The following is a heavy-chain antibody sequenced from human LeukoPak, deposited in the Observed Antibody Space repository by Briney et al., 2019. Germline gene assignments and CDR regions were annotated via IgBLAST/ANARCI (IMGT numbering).Heavy chain of an antibody. CDR2: INPNSGGT. V-gene: IGHV1-2*02. Sequence: ASVKVSCKASGYTFTGYYMHWVRQAPGQGLEWMGWINPNSGGTNYAQKFQGRVTMTRDASISTAYMELSRLRSDDTAVYYCARGEWLVNYFDYWGQGTLVTVSS. J-gene: IGHJ4*02. CDR1: GYTFTGYY. D-gene: IGHD6-19*01. CDR3: ARGEWLVNYFDY.